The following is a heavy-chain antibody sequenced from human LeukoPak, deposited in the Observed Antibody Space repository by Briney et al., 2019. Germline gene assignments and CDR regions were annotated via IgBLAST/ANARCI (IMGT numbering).Heavy chain of an antibody. Sequence: PSETLSLTCAVYGRSFSGYYWSWIRQPPGKGLEWIGEINHSGSTNYNPSLKSRVTIPVDTSKNQFSLKLSSVTAADTAVYYCARASLYYGSGSYYYYGMDVWGQGTTVTVSS. CDR1: GRSFSGYY. CDR2: INHSGST. CDR3: ARASLYYGSGSYYYYGMDV. D-gene: IGHD3-10*01. J-gene: IGHJ6*02. V-gene: IGHV4-34*01.